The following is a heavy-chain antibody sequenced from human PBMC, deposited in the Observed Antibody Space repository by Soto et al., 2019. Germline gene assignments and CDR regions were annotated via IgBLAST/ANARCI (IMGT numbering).Heavy chain of an antibody. V-gene: IGHV3-21*01. CDR1: GFTFISYS. J-gene: IGHJ4*02. D-gene: IGHD1-26*01. Sequence: EVQLVESGGGLVKPGGSLRLSCAPFGFTFISYSMNWVRQAPGKGLEWVSSISSSSSYIYYADSVKGRFTISRDNAKNSLYLQMNSLRAEDTAVYYCARDQGGATDFDYWGQGTLVTVSS. CDR2: ISSSSSYI. CDR3: ARDQGGATDFDY.